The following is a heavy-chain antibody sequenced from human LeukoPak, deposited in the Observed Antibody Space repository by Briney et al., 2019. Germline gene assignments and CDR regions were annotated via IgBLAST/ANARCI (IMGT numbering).Heavy chain of an antibody. V-gene: IGHV4-59*11. CDR2: IYVNNGGT. J-gene: IGHJ2*01. CDR3: ARDSAARSDL. D-gene: IGHD2-15*01. CDR1: DGSISGHH. Sequence: PSETLSLTCTVSDGSISGHHWSWIRQPPGKGLEWIGYIYVNNGGTGYNPSLKSRATISVDTSKNQFSLHLNAVTAADTAVYYCARDSAARSDLWGRGTLVTVAS.